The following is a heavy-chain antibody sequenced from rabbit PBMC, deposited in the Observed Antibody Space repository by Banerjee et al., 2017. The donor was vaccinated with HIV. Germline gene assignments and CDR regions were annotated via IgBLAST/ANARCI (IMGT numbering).Heavy chain of an antibody. D-gene: IGHD1-1*01. CDR3: ARHISGSGYAFEL. Sequence: EQLEESGGGLVKPEGSLTLTCKASGVSLNDKDVMCWVRQAPGKGLEWIACINIVTGRSVYASWAKGRFTMSRTSSTTVTLQMTSLTAADTATHFCARHISGSGYAFELWGPGTLVTVS. J-gene: IGHJ4*01. CDR2: INIVTGRS. V-gene: IGHV1S45*01. CDR1: GVSLNDKDV.